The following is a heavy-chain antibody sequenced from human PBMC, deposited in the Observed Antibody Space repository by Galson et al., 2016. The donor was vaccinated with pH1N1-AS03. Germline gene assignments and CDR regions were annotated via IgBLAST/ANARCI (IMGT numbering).Heavy chain of an antibody. CDR2: ISSTSDYR. D-gene: IGHD2-21*01. CDR3: ARARGGEDAWSQAV. J-gene: IGHJ6*02. V-gene: IGHV3-11*03. CDR1: GFSLSDYY. Sequence: SLRLSCAASGFSLSDYYMTWIRQAPGKGLEWVAYISSTSDYRHYADSVKGRFTISRDNAKDSLYLQMDSLRVEDTAVYYGARARGGEDAWSQAVWGQGTTVTASS.